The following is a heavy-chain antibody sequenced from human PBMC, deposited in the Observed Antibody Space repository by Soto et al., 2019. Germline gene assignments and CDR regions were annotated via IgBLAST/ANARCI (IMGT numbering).Heavy chain of an antibody. Sequence: PGGSLRLSCAASGFTFSDYYMSWIRQAPGKGLEWVSYISGSGSTMYYADSVRGRFTVSRDNAKNSLYLQMNTLRADDTAVYYCAGAERHAAMVFGGLPTAGTCAYWGQGTLVTVSS. CDR1: GFTFSDYY. CDR3: AGAERHAAMVFGGLPTAGTCAY. J-gene: IGHJ4*02. D-gene: IGHD5-18*01. CDR2: ISGSGSTM. V-gene: IGHV3-11*01.